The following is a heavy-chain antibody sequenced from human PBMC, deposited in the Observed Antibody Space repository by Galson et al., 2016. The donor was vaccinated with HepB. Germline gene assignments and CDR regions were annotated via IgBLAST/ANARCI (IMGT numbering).Heavy chain of an antibody. CDR2: ISYDGILT. D-gene: IGHD3-10*01. CDR1: GFSFSDYA. Sequence: SLRLSCAASGFSFSDYAIHWVRQAPGKGLEWVALISYDGILTYYGDSVKGRFTISRDNSRSTLHLEMNSLRVEDTAVYYCAKDVNVGLNPVRGVLSYFGMDVWGQGTSVAVSS. J-gene: IGHJ6*02. CDR3: AKDVNVGLNPVRGVLSYFGMDV. V-gene: IGHV3-30*18.